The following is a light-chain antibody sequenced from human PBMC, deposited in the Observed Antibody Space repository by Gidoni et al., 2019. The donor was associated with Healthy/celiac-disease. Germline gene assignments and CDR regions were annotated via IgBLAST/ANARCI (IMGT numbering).Light chain of an antibody. V-gene: IGKV3-11*01. CDR1: QSVSSY. Sequence: EIVLTQSPATLSLSPGERATLSCRASQSVSSYLAWYPQKPGQAPRLLIYDASNRATGIPARFSGSGSGTDFTLTISSREPEDFAVYYCRQRSNWLWTFGQGTKVEIK. CDR3: RQRSNWLWT. J-gene: IGKJ1*01. CDR2: DAS.